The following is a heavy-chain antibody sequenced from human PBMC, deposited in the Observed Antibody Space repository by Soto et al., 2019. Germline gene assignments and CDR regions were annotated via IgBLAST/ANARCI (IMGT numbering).Heavy chain of an antibody. V-gene: IGHV1-46*01. J-gene: IGHJ5*02. Sequence: QVQLLQSGAEVKKPGGSVNISCKASGYTFRTYFLHWVRQAPGQGLEWVGVINPSGGRTNYAQKFQGRVIMTSDTSTGTVYMELSSLRFDDTAVYYCARDSNRAASGTGWFDPWGQGSPVTVSS. CDR1: GYTFRTYF. D-gene: IGHD6-13*01. CDR3: ARDSNRAASGTGWFDP. CDR2: INPSGGRT.